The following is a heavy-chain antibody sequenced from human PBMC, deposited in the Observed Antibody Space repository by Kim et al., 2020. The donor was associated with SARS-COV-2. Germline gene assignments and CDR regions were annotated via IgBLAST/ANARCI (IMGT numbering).Heavy chain of an antibody. CDR2: ISGSGGST. CDR3: AKDRSVRGVIMFCWFHP. Sequence: GGSLRPSCAASGFTFSSYAMSWVRQAPGKGLEWVSAISGSGGSTYYADSVKGRFTISRDNSKNTLYLQMNSLRAEDTAVYYCAKDRSVRGVIMFCWFHPWGQGTRVTVSS. J-gene: IGHJ5*02. CDR1: GFTFSSYA. V-gene: IGHV3-23*01. D-gene: IGHD3-10*01.